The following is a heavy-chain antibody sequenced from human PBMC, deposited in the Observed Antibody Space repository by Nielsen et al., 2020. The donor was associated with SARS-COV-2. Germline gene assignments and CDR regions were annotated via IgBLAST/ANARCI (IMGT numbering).Heavy chain of an antibody. J-gene: IGHJ4*02. Sequence: GESLKISCAASGFTFSSYWMHWVRQAPGKGLEYISYISGSGSDTNYADSVKGRFTVSRDNAKKSLYLQMNGLRVEDTAVYYCTRTARLPVDWGQGTLVTVSS. CDR2: ISGSGSDT. CDR1: GFTFSSYW. V-gene: IGHV3-11*03. D-gene: IGHD5-12*01. CDR3: TRTARLPVD.